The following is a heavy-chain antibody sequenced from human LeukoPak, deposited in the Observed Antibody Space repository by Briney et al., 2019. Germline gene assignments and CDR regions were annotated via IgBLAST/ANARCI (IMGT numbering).Heavy chain of an antibody. D-gene: IGHD4-17*01. CDR1: GGSISSSSYY. J-gene: IGHJ4*02. Sequence: PSETLSLTCTVSGGSISSSSYYWGWIRQPPGKGPEWIGSIYYSGSTYYNPSLKSRVTISVDTSKNQFSLKLSSVTAADTAVYYCARRTYIYGDYAPGSVYWGQGTLVTVSS. V-gene: IGHV4-39*01. CDR2: IYYSGST. CDR3: ARRTYIYGDYAPGSVY.